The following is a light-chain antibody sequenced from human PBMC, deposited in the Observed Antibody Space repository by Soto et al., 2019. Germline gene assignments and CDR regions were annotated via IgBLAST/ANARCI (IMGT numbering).Light chain of an antibody. V-gene: IGKV3-20*01. CDR3: QQYGNSPWT. CDR2: GAS. Sequence: DIVLTQSPGTLCLSPGERATLSFSASQSVSSSYLAWYQQKPGQAPRLLIYGASSRATGIPDRFSGSGSGTDFTLTISRLEPEDFAVYYCQQYGNSPWTFGQGTKVDIK. CDR1: QSVSSSY. J-gene: IGKJ1*01.